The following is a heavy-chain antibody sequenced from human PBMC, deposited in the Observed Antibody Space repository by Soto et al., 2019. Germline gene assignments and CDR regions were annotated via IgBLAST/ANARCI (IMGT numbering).Heavy chain of an antibody. Sequence: QVQLVESGGGVVQPGRSLRLSCAASGFTFSSYGMHWVRQAPGKGLEWVAVISSDGSNKYYADSVKGRFTISRDNSKNTLYLQMNSLRADDTAVYYCVGGYYFWDYWGQGTLVTVSS. CDR2: ISSDGSNK. CDR1: GFTFSSYG. J-gene: IGHJ4*02. CDR3: VGGYYFWDY. D-gene: IGHD3-22*01. V-gene: IGHV3-30*03.